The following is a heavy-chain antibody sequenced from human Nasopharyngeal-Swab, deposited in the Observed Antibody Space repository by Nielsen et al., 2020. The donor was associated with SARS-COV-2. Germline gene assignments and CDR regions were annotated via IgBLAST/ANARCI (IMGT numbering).Heavy chain of an antibody. V-gene: IGHV3-33*01. D-gene: IGHD3-9*01. J-gene: IGHJ4*02. CDR3: ARVAGITIFTDTTFDY. Sequence: GGSPRLSCAASGFTFSSYGMHWVRQAPGKGLEWVAVIWYDGSNKYYADSVKGRFTISRDNSKNTLYLQMNSLRAEDTAVYYCARVAGITIFTDTTFDYWGQGTLVTVSS. CDR2: IWYDGSNK. CDR1: GFTFSSYG.